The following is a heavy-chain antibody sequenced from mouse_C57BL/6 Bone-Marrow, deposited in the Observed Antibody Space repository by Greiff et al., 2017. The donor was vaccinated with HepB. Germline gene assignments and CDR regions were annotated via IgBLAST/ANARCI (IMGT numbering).Heavy chain of an antibody. CDR3: ESLYYSNYLYY. CDR1: GFTFSSYG. D-gene: IGHD2-5*01. Sequence: DVMLVESGGDLVKPGGSLKLSCAASGFTFSSYGMSWVRQTPDKRLEWVATISSGGSYTYYPDSVKGRFTISRDNAKNTLYLQMSSLKSEDTAMYYCESLYYSNYLYYWGQGTTLTVSS. CDR2: ISSGGSYT. J-gene: IGHJ2*01. V-gene: IGHV5-6*02.